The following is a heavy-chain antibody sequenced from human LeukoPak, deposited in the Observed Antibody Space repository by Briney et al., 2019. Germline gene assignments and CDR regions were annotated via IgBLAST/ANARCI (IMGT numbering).Heavy chain of an antibody. V-gene: IGHV1-18*01. J-gene: IGHJ6*03. CDR1: GYTFTSYG. CDR3: ARDPEGTYYYYYYMDV. CDR2: ISAYNGNT. D-gene: IGHD1-14*01. Sequence: ASVTVSCKASGYTFTSYGISWVRQAPGQGLERMGWISAYNGNTNYAQKLQGRVTMTTDTSTSTAYMELRSLRSDDTAVYYCARDPEGTYYYYYYMDVWGKGTTVTVSS.